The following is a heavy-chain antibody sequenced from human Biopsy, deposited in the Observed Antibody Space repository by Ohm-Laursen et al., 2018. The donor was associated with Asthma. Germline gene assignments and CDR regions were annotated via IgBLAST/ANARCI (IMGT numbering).Heavy chain of an antibody. Sequence: SLRLSCSASGFTVSRDHMFWVRQAPGKGLEWVSVIYSGGTSDTADSVRGRFTISRDFYKNTLYLQMDSLRAGDTAVYYCAKRRGYSGHDNDYWGQGTLVIVSS. D-gene: IGHD5-12*01. CDR3: AKRRGYSGHDNDY. CDR2: IYSGGTS. J-gene: IGHJ4*02. CDR1: GFTVSRDH. V-gene: IGHV3-53*01.